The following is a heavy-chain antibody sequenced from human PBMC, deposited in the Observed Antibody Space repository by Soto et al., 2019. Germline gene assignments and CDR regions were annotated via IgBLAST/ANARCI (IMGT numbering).Heavy chain of an antibody. CDR2: ISAHNGNT. Sequence: QVHLVQSGAEVKKPGASVKVSCKGSGYDFTTYGITWVRQAPGQGLEWMAWISAHNGNTDYAQKLQGRVTVTRDTSTSTAYMRLRSLRSDDTAVYYWARGRYGDYWGQGALVTVSS. CDR3: ARGRYGDY. J-gene: IGHJ4*02. CDR1: GYDFTTYG. D-gene: IGHD1-1*01. V-gene: IGHV1-18*01.